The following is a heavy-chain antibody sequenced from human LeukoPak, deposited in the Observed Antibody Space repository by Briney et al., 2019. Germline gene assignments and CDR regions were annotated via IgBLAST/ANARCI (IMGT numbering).Heavy chain of an antibody. V-gene: IGHV3-7*01. Sequence: PGGSLRLSCAASGFTISTYGMSWVRQAPGEGLEWVANIKGDGGEKYYVDSVKGRFTISRDNGKNSLYLQLDSLGDEDTGVYYCTRGWGSSGPVDVWGPGTLVTGSS. CDR3: TRGWGSSGPVDV. CDR1: GFTISTYG. CDR2: IKGDGGEK. J-gene: IGHJ4*02. D-gene: IGHD6-19*01.